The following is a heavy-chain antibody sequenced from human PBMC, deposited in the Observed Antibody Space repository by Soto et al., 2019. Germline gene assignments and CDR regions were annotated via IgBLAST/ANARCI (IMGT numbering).Heavy chain of an antibody. Sequence: SVKVSCKASGSGFISSGIQWVRQAHGQRLEWIGWIVVASGQTNYAQSFRGRVAITRDTSTATAYIELIGLTSEDTAVYFCSADRPDIGVGWWVWGQGTTVTVSS. D-gene: IGHD2-15*01. J-gene: IGHJ6*02. CDR2: IVVASGQT. CDR1: GSGFISSG. V-gene: IGHV1-58*02. CDR3: SADRPDIGVGWWV.